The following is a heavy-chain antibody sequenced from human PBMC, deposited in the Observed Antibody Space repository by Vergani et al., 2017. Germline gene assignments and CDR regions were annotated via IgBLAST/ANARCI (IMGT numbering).Heavy chain of an antibody. CDR1: GYTSTSYA. CDR2: SNNNTGNP. Sequence: QVQLVQSGPELKKPGASVTVSCKASGYTSTSYAMNWVRQAPGQGLEWMGWSNNNTGNPTYAQCFTGRFSFSLDTSVSTAYLQISRLKAEETAVYYCAKDKSIIAVAHEYYMDVWGKGTTVTVSS. J-gene: IGHJ6*03. V-gene: IGHV7-4-1*02. CDR3: AKDKSIIAVAHEYYMDV. D-gene: IGHD6-19*01.